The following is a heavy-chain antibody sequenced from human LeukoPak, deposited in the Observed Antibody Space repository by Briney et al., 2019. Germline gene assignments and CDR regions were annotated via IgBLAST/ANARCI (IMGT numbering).Heavy chain of an antibody. D-gene: IGHD3-10*01. CDR1: GFTFSSDA. CDR3: ARAIYYGSGSYYNDIDY. V-gene: IGHV3-30-3*01. Sequence: GGSLRLSCAASGFTFSSDAMHWVRQAPGKRLEWVAVISYDGSNKYYADSVKGRFTISRDNSKNTLYLQMNSLRAEDTAVYYCARAIYYGSGSYYNDIDYWGQGTLVTVSS. CDR2: ISYDGSNK. J-gene: IGHJ4*02.